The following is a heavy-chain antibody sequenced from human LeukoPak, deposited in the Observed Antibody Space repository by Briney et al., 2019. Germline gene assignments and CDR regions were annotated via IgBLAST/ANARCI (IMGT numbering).Heavy chain of an antibody. CDR1: GFTFSSYW. J-gene: IGHJ5*02. Sequence: PGGSLRLSCAASGFTFSSYWMSWVRQAPGKGLEWVANIKQDGSEKYYVDSVKGRFTISRDNAKNSLYLQMNSLKTEDTAVYYCTTGPWGDEFDPWGQGTLVTVSS. CDR2: IKQDGSEK. D-gene: IGHD3-16*01. CDR3: TTGPWGDEFDP. V-gene: IGHV3-7*03.